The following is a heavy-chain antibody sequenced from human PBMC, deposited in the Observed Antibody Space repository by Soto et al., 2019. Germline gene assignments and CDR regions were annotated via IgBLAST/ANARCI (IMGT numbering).Heavy chain of an antibody. CDR1: GFTFSSYE. J-gene: IGHJ4*02. V-gene: IGHV3-48*03. Sequence: EVQLVESGGGLVQPGGSLRLSCAASGFTFSSYERNWVRQAPGKGLEWVSYISSSGSTIYYADSVKGRFTISRDNAKNSLYLQMNSLRAEDTAVYYCPRVPRDSRHFDYWGRGTLVTVSS. CDR3: PRVPRDSRHFDY. D-gene: IGHD6-13*01. CDR2: ISSSGSTI.